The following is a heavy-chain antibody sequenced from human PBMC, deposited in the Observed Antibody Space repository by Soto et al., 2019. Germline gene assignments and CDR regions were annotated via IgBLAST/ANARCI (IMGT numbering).Heavy chain of an antibody. CDR2: VNPIVSMS. D-gene: IGHD3-10*01. V-gene: IGHV1-69*04. CDR1: CGTFNFYS. CDR3: ATSYGSGYRAFDY. J-gene: IGHJ4*02. Sequence: QVQLVQSGAEVKRPGASVEVSCKASCGTFNFYSINWVRQAPGLGLEGMGRVNPIVSMSNYAQRFQGRVTMTADKSTSTAYMELSGLRSEDTAIYYCATSYGSGYRAFDYWGQGALVTVSS.